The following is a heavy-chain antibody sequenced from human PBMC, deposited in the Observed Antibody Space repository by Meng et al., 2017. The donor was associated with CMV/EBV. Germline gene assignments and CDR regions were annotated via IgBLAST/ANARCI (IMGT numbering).Heavy chain of an antibody. V-gene: IGHV4-4*02. CDR2: IYHSGST. Sequence: SETLSLTCAVSGGSISSSNWWSWVRQPPGKGLEWIGEIYHSGSTNYNPSLKSRVTISVDKSKNQFSLKLSSVTAADTAVYYCARVSGYFDWLLYENWFDPWGQGTLVTVSS. D-gene: IGHD3-9*01. CDR3: ARVSGYFDWLLYENWFDP. J-gene: IGHJ5*02. CDR1: GGSISSSNW.